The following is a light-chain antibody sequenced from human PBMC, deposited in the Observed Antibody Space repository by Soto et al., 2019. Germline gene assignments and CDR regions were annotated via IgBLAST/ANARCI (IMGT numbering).Light chain of an antibody. CDR1: QTVTRNY. J-gene: IGKJ5*01. CDR3: QRHGSSPIT. CDR2: GAS. Sequence: EVVLTQSPGTLSLSPGARATLSCRASQTVTRNYLAWHQQKPGQTPRLVVYGASSRATGIPDRFSGSGSGTDLTITISRLEPEDGEVYDCQRHGSSPITFGQGTRLEIK. V-gene: IGKV3-20*01.